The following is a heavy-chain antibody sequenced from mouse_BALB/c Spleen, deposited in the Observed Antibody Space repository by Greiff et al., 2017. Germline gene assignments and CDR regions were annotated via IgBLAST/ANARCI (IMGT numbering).Heavy chain of an antibody. CDR3: ARENGYDEYYFDY. J-gene: IGHJ2*01. Sequence: EVKLMESGPGLVKPSQSLSLTCSVTGYSITSGYYWNWIRQFPGNKLEWMGYISYDGSNNYNPSLKNRISITRDTSKNQFFLKLNSVTTEDTATYYCARENGYDEYYFDYWGQGTTLTVSS. CDR2: ISYDGSN. V-gene: IGHV3-6*02. CDR1: GYSITSGYY. D-gene: IGHD2-2*01.